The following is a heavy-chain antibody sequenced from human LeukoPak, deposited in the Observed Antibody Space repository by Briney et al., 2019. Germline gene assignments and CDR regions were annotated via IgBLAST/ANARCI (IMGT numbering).Heavy chain of an antibody. CDR3: ARGPYTSGVYRLDY. D-gene: IGHD6-19*01. Sequence: GGSLRLSCAASRFTFSSYWMHWVRQAPGEGLVWVSRIKTDGTTTNYADSVKGRFTVSRDNAKNTLYLQMNSLRAENTAVYYCARGPYTSGVYRLDYWGQGTLVTVSS. CDR1: RFTFSSYW. V-gene: IGHV3-74*01. CDR2: IKTDGTTT. J-gene: IGHJ4*02.